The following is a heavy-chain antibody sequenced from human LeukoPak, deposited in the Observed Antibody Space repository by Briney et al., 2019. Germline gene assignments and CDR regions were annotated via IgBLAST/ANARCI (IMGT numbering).Heavy chain of an antibody. Sequence: MSGGSLRLSCAASGFTFSSYSMNWVRQAPGKGLEWVSSISSSSSYIYYADSVKGRFTISRDNAKNSLYLQMHSLRAEDTAIYYCAKDRDIVILPEALDYWGQGTLVTVSS. CDR1: GFTFSSYS. CDR2: ISSSSSYI. J-gene: IGHJ4*02. V-gene: IGHV3-21*04. CDR3: AKDRDIVILPEALDY. D-gene: IGHD2-2*01.